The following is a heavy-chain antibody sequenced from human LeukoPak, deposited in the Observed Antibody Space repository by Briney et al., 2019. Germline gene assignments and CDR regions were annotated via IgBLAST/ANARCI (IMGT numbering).Heavy chain of an antibody. D-gene: IGHD3-3*01. CDR3: ARSVYYDFWSGYYDNVDV. CDR2: IYYSGST. Sequence: PSETLSLTCTVSGGSISSGGYYWSWIRQHPGKGLEWIGYIYYSGSTYYNPSLKSRVTISVDTSKNQFSLKLSSVTAADTAVYYCARSVYYDFWSGYYDNVDVWGKGTTVTVSS. V-gene: IGHV4-31*03. J-gene: IGHJ6*04. CDR1: GGSISSGGYY.